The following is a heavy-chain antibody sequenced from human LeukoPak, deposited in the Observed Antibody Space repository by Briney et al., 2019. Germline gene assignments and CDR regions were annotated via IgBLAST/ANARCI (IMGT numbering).Heavy chain of an antibody. Sequence: ASVKVSCKASGYTFTSYGISWVRQAPGQGLEWMGGIIPMFGTGNSAQKFQGRVTITADESTNIAYMKLSSLRSEDTAVYYCASLALASRNFFDYWGQGTLVTVSS. CDR2: IIPMFGTG. D-gene: IGHD5-12*01. CDR1: GYTFTSYG. V-gene: IGHV1-69*13. J-gene: IGHJ4*02. CDR3: ASLALASRNFFDY.